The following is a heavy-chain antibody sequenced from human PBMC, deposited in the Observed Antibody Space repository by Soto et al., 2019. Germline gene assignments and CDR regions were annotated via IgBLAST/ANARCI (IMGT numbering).Heavy chain of an antibody. D-gene: IGHD5-18*01. Sequence: SETLSLTCAVYGGSFSGYYWSWIRQPPGKGLEWIGEINHSGSTNYNPSLKSRVTISVDTSKNQFSLKLSSVTAADTAVYYCARGRRGYSYGPDYWGQGTRVTVSS. CDR1: GGSFSGYY. CDR3: ARGRRGYSYGPDY. CDR2: INHSGST. J-gene: IGHJ4*02. V-gene: IGHV4-34*01.